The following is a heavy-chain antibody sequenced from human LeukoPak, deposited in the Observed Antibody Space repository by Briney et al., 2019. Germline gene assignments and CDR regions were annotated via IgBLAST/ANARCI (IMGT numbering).Heavy chain of an antibody. CDR2: ISSSSSYI. V-gene: IGHV3-21*01. J-gene: IGHJ3*02. CDR1: GFTFSSYS. D-gene: IGHD5-18*01. Sequence: PGGSLRLSCAASGFTFSSYSMNWVRQAPGKGLEWVSSISSSSSYIYYADSVKGRFTISRDNAKNSLYLQMNSLRAEDTAVYYCARVVGCSYRSQYDAFDIWGQGTMVTVSS. CDR3: ARVVGCSYRSQYDAFDI.